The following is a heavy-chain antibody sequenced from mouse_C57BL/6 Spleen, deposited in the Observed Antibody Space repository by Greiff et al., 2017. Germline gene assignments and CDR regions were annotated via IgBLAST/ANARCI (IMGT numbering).Heavy chain of an antibody. Sequence: VQLQESGAELVRPGASVTLSCKASGYTFTDYEMHWVKQTPVHGLEWIGAIDPETGGTAYNQKFKGKAILTADKSSSTAYMELRSLTSEDSAVYYCRWSNYSYYFDHWGQGTTLTVSS. J-gene: IGHJ2*01. V-gene: IGHV1-15*01. CDR2: IDPETGGT. D-gene: IGHD2-5*01. CDR1: GYTFTDYE. CDR3: RWSNYSYYFDH.